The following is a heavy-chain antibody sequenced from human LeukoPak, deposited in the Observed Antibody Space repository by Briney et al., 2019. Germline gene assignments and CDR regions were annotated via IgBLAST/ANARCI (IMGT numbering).Heavy chain of an antibody. Sequence: GASVKVSCKASGYTFTSYDINWVRQATGQGLEWMGWMNPNSGNTGYAQKFQGRVTITRNTSISTAYMELSSLRSEDTAVYYCARGSYSSSSETFDYWGQGTLVTVSS. CDR1: GYTFTSYD. CDR2: MNPNSGNT. V-gene: IGHV1-8*03. D-gene: IGHD6-6*01. J-gene: IGHJ4*02. CDR3: ARGSYSSSSETFDY.